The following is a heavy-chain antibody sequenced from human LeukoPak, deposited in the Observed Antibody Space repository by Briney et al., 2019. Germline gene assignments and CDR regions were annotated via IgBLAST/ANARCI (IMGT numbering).Heavy chain of an antibody. CDR3: ARDPLPFSSSPLGNWFDP. J-gene: IGHJ5*02. CDR1: GFTFSSYS. Sequence: GGSLRLSCAASGFTFSSYSMNWVRQAPGKGLEWVSSISSSSSYIYYADSVKGRFTISRDNAKNSLYLQMNSLRAEDTAVYYCARDPLPFSSSPLGNWFDPWGQGTLVTVSS. CDR2: ISSSSSYI. D-gene: IGHD6-13*01. V-gene: IGHV3-21*01.